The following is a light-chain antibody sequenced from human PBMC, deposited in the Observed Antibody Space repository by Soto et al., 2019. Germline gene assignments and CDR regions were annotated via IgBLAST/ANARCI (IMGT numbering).Light chain of an antibody. Sequence: DIQMIQSPSTLSASIGDRVTITCRASQSISTWLAWYQQKPGKAPRLLIYKASSLQSGVPSRFSGSASGTEFTLTVSSLQPYDFATYYCQQSRTFGQRTKVEIK. CDR3: QQSRT. V-gene: IGKV1-5*03. J-gene: IGKJ1*01. CDR2: KAS. CDR1: QSISTW.